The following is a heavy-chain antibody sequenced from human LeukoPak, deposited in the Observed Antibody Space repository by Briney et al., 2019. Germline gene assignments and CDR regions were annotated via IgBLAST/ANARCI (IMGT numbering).Heavy chain of an antibody. V-gene: IGHV3-53*01. Sequence: PGGSLRLSCAASEFSVGSNYMTWVRQAPGKGLEWVSLIYSGGSTYYADSVKGRFTISRDNSKNTLYLQMNSLRAEDTAIYYCAKSVAAGAFLVDYWGQGTLVTVSS. J-gene: IGHJ4*02. CDR1: EFSVGSNY. CDR2: IYSGGST. D-gene: IGHD6-13*01. CDR3: AKSVAAGAFLVDY.